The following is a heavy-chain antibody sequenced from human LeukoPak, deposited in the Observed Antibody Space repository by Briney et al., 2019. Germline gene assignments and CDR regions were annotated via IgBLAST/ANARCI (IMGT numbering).Heavy chain of an antibody. J-gene: IGHJ4*02. D-gene: IGHD3-10*01. Sequence: PSETLSLTCTVSGGSISSYYWSWIRQPPGKGLEWIGYIYYSGSTNYNPSLKSRVTISVDTSKNQFSLKLSSVTAADTAVYYCARLGTYEELFHPIDYWGQGTLVTVSS. V-gene: IGHV4-59*01. CDR3: ARLGTYEELFHPIDY. CDR2: IYYSGST. CDR1: GGSISSYY.